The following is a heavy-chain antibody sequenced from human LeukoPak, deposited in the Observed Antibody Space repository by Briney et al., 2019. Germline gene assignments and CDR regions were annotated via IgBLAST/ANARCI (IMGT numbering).Heavy chain of an antibody. CDR1: GITLSNYA. CDR2: ISESGGST. J-gene: IGHJ4*02. Sequence: PGGSLRLSCVVSGITLSNYAMSWVSQAPGKGLEWVSGISESGGSTKYADSVKGRFTISRDNSLNTVYLQMNSLRAEDTAVYFCAKRGNVIRGVLIIGFHKEAYYFNYWGQGILVTVSS. D-gene: IGHD3-10*01. V-gene: IGHV3-23*01. CDR3: AKRGNVIRGVLIIGFHKEAYYFNY.